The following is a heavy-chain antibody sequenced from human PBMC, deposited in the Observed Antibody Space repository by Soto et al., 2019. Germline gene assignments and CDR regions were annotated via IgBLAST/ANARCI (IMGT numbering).Heavy chain of an antibody. CDR2: INPNSGGT. CDR3: SAAVEITDAFDI. V-gene: IGHV1-2*02. J-gene: IGHJ3*02. D-gene: IGHD1-20*01. Sequence: ASVKVSCKASGCTFTGYYMHWVRQAPGQGLEWMGWINPNSGGTNYAQKFQGRVTMTRDTSISTAYMELSRLRSDDTAVYYCSAAVEITDAFDIWGQGTMVTVSS. CDR1: GCTFTGYY.